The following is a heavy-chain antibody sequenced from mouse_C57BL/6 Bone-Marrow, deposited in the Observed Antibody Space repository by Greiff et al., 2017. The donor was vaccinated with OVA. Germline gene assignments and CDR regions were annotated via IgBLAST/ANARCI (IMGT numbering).Heavy chain of an antibody. CDR1: GYTFTDYY. J-gene: IGHJ3*01. CDR2: IYPGSGNT. Sequence: VQLQQSGAELVRPGASVKLSCKASGYTFTDYYINWVKQRPGQGLEWIARIYPGSGNTYSNEKFKGKATLTAEKSSSTAYMQLSSLTSEDSAVYFCARWDYYGAWFAYWGQGTLVTVSA. D-gene: IGHD1-1*01. CDR3: ARWDYYGAWFAY. V-gene: IGHV1-76*01.